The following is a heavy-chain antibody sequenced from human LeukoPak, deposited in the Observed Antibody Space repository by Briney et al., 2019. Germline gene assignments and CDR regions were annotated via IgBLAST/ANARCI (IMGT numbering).Heavy chain of an antibody. D-gene: IGHD3-10*01. V-gene: IGHV4-30-4*01. CDR2: IYYSGST. CDR3: AGMVRGVITIDY. Sequence: SQTLSLTCTVSGGSMISADTYWTWIRQSPGKGLEWIGYIYYSGSTNYNPSLKSRVTISVDTSKNQFSLKLSSVTAADTAVYYCAGMVRGVITIDYWGQGTLVTVSS. CDR1: GGSMISADTY. J-gene: IGHJ4*02.